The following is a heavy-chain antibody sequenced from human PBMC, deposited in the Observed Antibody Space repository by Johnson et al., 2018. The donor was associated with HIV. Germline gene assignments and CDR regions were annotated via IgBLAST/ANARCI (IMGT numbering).Heavy chain of an antibody. D-gene: IGHD4-23*01. Sequence: QMQLVESGGGLVQPGGSLRLSCAASGFTFSDYYMSWIRQAPGKGLEWVSYISSSGSTIYYADSVKGRFTISRDNAKNSLYLQMNSLRAADTAVYYCARDLVYGGNFRAFDIWGQGTMGTVSS. CDR2: ISSSGSTI. J-gene: IGHJ3*02. CDR3: ARDLVYGGNFRAFDI. CDR1: GFTFSDYY. V-gene: IGHV3-11*04.